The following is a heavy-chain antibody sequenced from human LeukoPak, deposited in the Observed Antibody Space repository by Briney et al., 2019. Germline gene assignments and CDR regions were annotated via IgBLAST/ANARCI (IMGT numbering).Heavy chain of an antibody. CDR2: IYYSGST. J-gene: IGHJ3*02. V-gene: IGHV4-59*08. Sequence: SETLSLTCTVSGGSISSYYWSWIRQPPGKGLEWIGYIYYSGSTNYNPSLKSRVTISVDTSKSQFSLKLSSVTAADTAVYYCALLGAYDAFDIWGQGTMVTVSS. CDR3: ALLGAYDAFDI. D-gene: IGHD1-26*01. CDR1: GGSISSYY.